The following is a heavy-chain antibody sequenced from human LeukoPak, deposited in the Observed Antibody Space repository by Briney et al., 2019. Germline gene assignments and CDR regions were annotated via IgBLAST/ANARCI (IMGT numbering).Heavy chain of an antibody. CDR2: INSDGSST. CDR1: GFTFSSYW. D-gene: IGHD6-25*01. V-gene: IGHV3-74*01. J-gene: IGHJ6*02. CDR3: ARTSRRRGSGYYYGMDV. Sequence: GGSLRLSCAASGFTFSSYWMHWVRHAPGKGLVWVSRINSDGSSTSYADSVKGRFTISRDNAKNTLYLQMNSLRAEDTAVYYCARTSRRRGSGYYYGMDVWGQGTTVTVSS.